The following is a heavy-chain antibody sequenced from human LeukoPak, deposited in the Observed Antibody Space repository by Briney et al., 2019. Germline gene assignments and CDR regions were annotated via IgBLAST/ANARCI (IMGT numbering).Heavy chain of an antibody. CDR3: ARVGRYCTNGVCAYFDY. D-gene: IGHD2-8*01. Sequence: PGGSLRLSCAASGFTFSCYWMHWVRQAPGKGLVWVSRINSDGSSTSYADSVKGRFTISRDNAKNTLYLQMNSLRVEDTAVYYCARVGRYCTNGVCAYFDYWGQGTLVTVSS. CDR2: INSDGSST. CDR1: GFTFSCYW. V-gene: IGHV3-74*01. J-gene: IGHJ4*02.